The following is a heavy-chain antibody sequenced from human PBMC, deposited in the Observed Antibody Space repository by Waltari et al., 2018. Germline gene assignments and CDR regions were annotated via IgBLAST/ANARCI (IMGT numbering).Heavy chain of an antibody. Sequence: QVQLVESGGGVVQPGRSLRLSCAASGFTFSSYAMHWVRQAPGKGLEGVAVISYDGSNKYYADSVKGRFTISRDNSKNTLYLQMNSLSAEDTAVYYCARDSSVVVTAMMDYWGQGTLVTVSS. CDR1: GFTFSSYA. CDR3: ARDSSVVVTAMMDY. D-gene: IGHD2-21*02. V-gene: IGHV3-30*01. J-gene: IGHJ4*02. CDR2: ISYDGSNK.